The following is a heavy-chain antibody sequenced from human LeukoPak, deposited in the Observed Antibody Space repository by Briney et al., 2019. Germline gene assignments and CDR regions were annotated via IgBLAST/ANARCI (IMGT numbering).Heavy chain of an antibody. CDR1: GFSFSDFY. CDR2: ISGSGDSK. J-gene: IGHJ4*02. Sequence: GGSLRLSCAASGFSFSDFYMSWIRQAPGKGLEWISHISGSGDSKFYADSVKGRLTISRDNPEKSLYLQMNNLGVEDTAVYYCARRAYSDFFFDSWGQGILVTVSS. CDR3: ARRAYSDFFFDS. V-gene: IGHV3-11*01. D-gene: IGHD4-11*01.